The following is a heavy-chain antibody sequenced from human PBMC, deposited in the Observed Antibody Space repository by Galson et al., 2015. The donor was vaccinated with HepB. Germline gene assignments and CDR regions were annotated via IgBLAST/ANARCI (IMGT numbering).Heavy chain of an antibody. CDR3: AKRSSSYYFDY. J-gene: IGHJ4*02. CDR2: ISGSDDST. Sequence: SLRLSCAASGFTFTSYSLNWVRQAPGKGLEWVSTISGSDDSTYHADSVKGRFTISRDNSKNTLFLQMNSLRAEDTAIYYCAKRSSSYYFDYWGQGTLVTVSS. CDR1: GFTFTSYS. D-gene: IGHD6-13*01. V-gene: IGHV3-23*01.